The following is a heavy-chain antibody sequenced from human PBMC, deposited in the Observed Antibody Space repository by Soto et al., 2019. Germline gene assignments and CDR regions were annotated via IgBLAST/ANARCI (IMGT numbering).Heavy chain of an antibody. CDR2: ISAYNGNT. Sequence: ASVKVSCKASGYTFTSYGISWVRQAPGQGLEWMGWISAYNGNTNYAQKLQGRVTMTTDTSTSTAYMELRSLRSDDTAVYYCARDGRGHDLYYGMDVWGQGNTVTVSS. D-gene: IGHD5-12*01. CDR1: GYTFTSYG. V-gene: IGHV1-18*01. CDR3: ARDGRGHDLYYGMDV. J-gene: IGHJ6*02.